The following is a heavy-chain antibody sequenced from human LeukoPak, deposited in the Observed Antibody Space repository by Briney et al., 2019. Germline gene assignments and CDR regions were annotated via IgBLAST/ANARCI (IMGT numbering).Heavy chain of an antibody. V-gene: IGHV3-23*01. CDR2: ISGSGGSTI. Sequence: GGSLRLSCAASGFTFGSYTMSWVRQAPGKGLEWVSAISGSGGSTIYIADSVKGRFTISRDNARNSLYLQMNSLRAEDTAVYYCAKIEERGAFDIWGQGAMVTVSS. CDR3: AKIEERGAFDI. CDR1: GFTFGSYT. J-gene: IGHJ3*02.